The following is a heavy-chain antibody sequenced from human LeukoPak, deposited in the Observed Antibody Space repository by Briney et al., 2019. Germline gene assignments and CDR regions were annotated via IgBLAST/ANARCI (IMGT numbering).Heavy chain of an antibody. Sequence: SETLSLTCTVSGGSISSYYWSWIRQPPGKGLEWIGYIYYSGSTNYNPSLKSRVTISVDTSKNQFSLKLSSVTAADTAVYYCARDRQLLYESTSFDYWGQGTLVTVSS. V-gene: IGHV4-59*01. J-gene: IGHJ4*02. CDR1: GGSISSYY. CDR2: IYYSGST. CDR3: ARDRQLLYESTSFDY. D-gene: IGHD2-2*02.